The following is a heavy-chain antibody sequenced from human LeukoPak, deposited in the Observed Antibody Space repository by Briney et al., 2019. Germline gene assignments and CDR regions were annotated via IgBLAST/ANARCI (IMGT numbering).Heavy chain of an antibody. CDR1: GGSFSGYY. J-gene: IGHJ4*02. Sequence: PSETLSLTCAVYGGSFSGYYWSWIRQPPGKGLEWIGEINHSGSTNYNPSLKSRVTISVDTSKSQFSLKLSSVTAADTAVYYCARGQRDDSSDYYYYLAYWGQGTLVTVSS. D-gene: IGHD3-22*01. CDR3: ARGQRDDSSDYYYYLAY. V-gene: IGHV4-34*01. CDR2: INHSGST.